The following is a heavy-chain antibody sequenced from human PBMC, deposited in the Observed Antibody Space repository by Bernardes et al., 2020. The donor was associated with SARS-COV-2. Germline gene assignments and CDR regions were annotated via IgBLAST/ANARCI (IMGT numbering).Heavy chain of an antibody. CDR3: AKDLNWNQIHY. D-gene: IGHD1-1*01. Sequence: GGSLRLSCAASGFTFTSWMHWVRRVPGKGPVWVARINPDGTDTIYADSVKGRFTISRDNAKNTLYLQMNSLRAEDTAVYYCAKDLNWNQIHYWGQGTLVTVSS. CDR2: INPDGTDT. CDR1: GFTFTSW. V-gene: IGHV3-74*01. J-gene: IGHJ4*02.